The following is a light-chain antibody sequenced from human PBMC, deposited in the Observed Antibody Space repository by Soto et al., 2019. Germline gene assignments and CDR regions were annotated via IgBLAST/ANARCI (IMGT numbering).Light chain of an antibody. CDR3: QYFGGTLGT. V-gene: IGKV3-20*01. CDR1: QSVSSRF. J-gene: IGKJ1*01. Sequence: EIVLTQSPGTLSLSPGDSATLSCRASQSVSSRFLAWYQQKLGQPPRLLIYDASSRATGIPDRFRGSGSGTDFTLTVSSLEPEDFAVYYCQYFGGTLGTFGQGTKV. CDR2: DAS.